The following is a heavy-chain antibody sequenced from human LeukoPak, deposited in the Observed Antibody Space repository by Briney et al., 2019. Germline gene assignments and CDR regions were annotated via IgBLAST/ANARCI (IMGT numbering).Heavy chain of an antibody. CDR1: GYTFITYA. CDR2: LNAGNGLT. CDR3: ATSRNSARGIDY. V-gene: IGHV1-3*01. D-gene: IGHD2-15*01. J-gene: IGHJ4*02. Sequence: ASVKVSCKASGYTFITYAMHWVRQAPGQRLEWMGWLNAGNGLTKYSQKFQGTVTITRDTSASTAYMELSSLRSEDTAVYYCATSRNSARGIDYWGQGTLVTVSS.